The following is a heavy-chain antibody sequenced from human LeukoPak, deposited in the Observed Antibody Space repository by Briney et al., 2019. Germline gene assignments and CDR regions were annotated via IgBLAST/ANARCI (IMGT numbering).Heavy chain of an antibody. CDR2: INHSGST. CDR3: ARGLGTYDSSELTWPMISF. J-gene: IGHJ4*02. V-gene: IGHV4-34*01. CDR1: GGSFSGYY. D-gene: IGHD3-22*01. Sequence: SETLSLTCAVYGGSFSGYYWSWIRQPPGKGLEWIGEINHSGSTNYNPSLKSRVTISVDTSKNQFSLKLSSVTAADTAVYYCARGLGTYDSSELTWPMISFWGQGTLVTVSS.